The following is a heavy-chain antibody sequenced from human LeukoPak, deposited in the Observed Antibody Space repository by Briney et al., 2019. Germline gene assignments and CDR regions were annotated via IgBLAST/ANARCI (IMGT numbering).Heavy chain of an antibody. Sequence: ASVKVSCKASGGTFSSYAISWVRQAPGQGLEWMGGIIPIFGTANYAQKFQGRVTITADKSTSTAYMELSSPRSEDTAVYYCARLPSRGWELRSSTGYWGQGTLVTVSS. J-gene: IGHJ4*02. CDR3: ARLPSRGWELRSSTGY. CDR1: GGTFSSYA. V-gene: IGHV1-69*06. D-gene: IGHD1-26*01. CDR2: IIPIFGTA.